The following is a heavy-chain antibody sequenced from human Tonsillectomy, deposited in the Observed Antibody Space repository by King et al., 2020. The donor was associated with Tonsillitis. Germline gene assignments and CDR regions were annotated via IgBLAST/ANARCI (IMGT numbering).Heavy chain of an antibody. CDR2: INSDGSTI. D-gene: IGHD5-24*01. CDR3: ARGLLERSTITIAY. V-gene: IGHV3-74*01. CDR1: GFTFSSYW. Sequence: VQLVESGGGLIQPGGSLRLSCTASGFTFSSYWMHWVRQAPGKGLMWVSRINSDGSTITYADSVKGQFTISRDNAKNTLYLQMNSLRAEDTALYYCARGLLERSTITIAYWGQGTLVTVSS. J-gene: IGHJ4*02.